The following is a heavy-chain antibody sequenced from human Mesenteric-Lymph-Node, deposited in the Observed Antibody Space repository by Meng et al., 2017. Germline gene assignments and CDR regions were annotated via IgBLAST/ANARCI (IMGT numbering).Heavy chain of an antibody. CDR2: IWYDGSNK. D-gene: IGHD3-10*01. CDR1: GFTFSSYG. V-gene: IGHV3-33*01. J-gene: IGHJ4*02. CDR3: ERGYITMVRGVIHSYPYYFDY. Sequence: GESLKISCAASGFTFSSYGMHWVRQAPGKGLEWVAVIWYDGSNKYYADSVKGRFTISRDNSKNTLYLQMNSLRDEDTAVYYCERGYITMVRGVIHSYPYYFDYWGQGTLVTVSS.